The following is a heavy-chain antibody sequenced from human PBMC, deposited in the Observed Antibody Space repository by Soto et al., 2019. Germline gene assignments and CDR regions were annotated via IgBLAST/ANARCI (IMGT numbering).Heavy chain of an antibody. J-gene: IGHJ4*02. CDR1: SGSFSGHY. Sequence: QVQLQQWGAGLLKPSETLSLTCAVYSGSFSGHYWSWIRQPPGKDLEWIGEIYHGLSIVYNPSLKSRVTISGDSSKNQFSLKLSSVTAADTAVYYCARHGGYFFDYWGQGTVVTVSS. CDR2: IYHGLSI. D-gene: IGHD3-16*01. V-gene: IGHV4-34*01. CDR3: ARHGGYFFDY.